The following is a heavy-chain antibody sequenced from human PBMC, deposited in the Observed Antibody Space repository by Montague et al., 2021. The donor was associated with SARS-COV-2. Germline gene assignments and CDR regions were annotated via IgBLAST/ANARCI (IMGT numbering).Heavy chain of an antibody. Sequence: SLRLSCAASGFTVSSNYMSWVRQAPGKGLGWVSVIYSGGSTYYADSVKGRFTISRHNSKNTLYLPMNSLRAEDTAVYYCARDRRMWDLSGYYYGMDVWGQGTTVTVSS. CDR2: IYSGGST. CDR3: ARDRRMWDLSGYYYGMDV. D-gene: IGHD1-26*01. V-gene: IGHV3-53*04. CDR1: GFTVSSNY. J-gene: IGHJ6*02.